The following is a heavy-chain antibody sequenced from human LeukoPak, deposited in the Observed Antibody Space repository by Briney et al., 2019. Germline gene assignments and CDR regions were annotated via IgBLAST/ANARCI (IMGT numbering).Heavy chain of an antibody. CDR2: ISGSGGAT. J-gene: IGHJ4*02. D-gene: IGHD2-8*01. Sequence: ETLSLTCTVSGGSISSSSYYWGWIRQPPGKGLEWISGISGSGGATYYADSVKGQFTISRDNSKNTLYLQINILGADDTAIYYCAKCMTEPGTCYFANWGQGTLVTVSS. V-gene: IGHV3-23*01. CDR1: GGSISSSSYY. CDR3: AKCMTEPGTCYFAN.